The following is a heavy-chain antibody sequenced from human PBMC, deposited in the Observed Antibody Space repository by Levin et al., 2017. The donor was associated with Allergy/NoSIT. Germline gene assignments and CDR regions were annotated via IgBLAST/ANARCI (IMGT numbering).Heavy chain of an antibody. J-gene: IGHJ3*02. CDR1: GGSISSRSYF. V-gene: IGHV4-39*01. D-gene: IGHD2-15*01. CDR2: LYYSGST. CDR3: ARHRGILGNAFDI. Sequence: SCTASGGSISSRSYFWGWIRQPPGKGLEWIGSLYYSGSTYYNPSLKSRVTISVDTSKNQFSLKLSSVTAADTAVYYCARHRGILGNAFDIWGQGTMVTVSS.